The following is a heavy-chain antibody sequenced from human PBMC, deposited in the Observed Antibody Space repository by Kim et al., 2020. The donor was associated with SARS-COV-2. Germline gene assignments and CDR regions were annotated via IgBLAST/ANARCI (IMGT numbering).Heavy chain of an antibody. CDR2: T. CDR3: AKLVGHSALDY. V-gene: IGHV3-23*01. D-gene: IGHD1-26*01. Sequence: TNYADSVKGRFTIPRDNSKNTLHLQMNSLRADDTAAYYCAKLVGHSALDYWGQGTLVTVSS. J-gene: IGHJ4*02.